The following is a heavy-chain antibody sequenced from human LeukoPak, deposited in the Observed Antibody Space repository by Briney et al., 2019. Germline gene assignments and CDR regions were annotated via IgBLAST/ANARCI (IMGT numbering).Heavy chain of an antibody. CDR1: GGSISSYY. CDR2: IFYSGST. V-gene: IGHV4-59*01. Sequence: SETLSLTCTVSGGSISSYYCSWIRQPPGKGLEWIGYIFYSGSTNYNPSLKSRVTLSVDTSKNQFSLNLSSVTAADTAMYYCARGGYGSSDYWGQGTLVTVSS. CDR3: ARGGYGSSDY. D-gene: IGHD5-18*01. J-gene: IGHJ4*02.